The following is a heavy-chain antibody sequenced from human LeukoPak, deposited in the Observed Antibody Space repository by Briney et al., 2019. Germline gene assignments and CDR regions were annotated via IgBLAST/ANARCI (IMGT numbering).Heavy chain of an antibody. Sequence: SETLSLTCTVSGGSISSYYWSWIRQPPGKGLEWIGYIYYSGSTNYNPSLKSRVTISVDTSKNQFSLKLSSVTAADTAVYYCARVTSLTSYNSSPSTYFDYWGQGTLVTVSS. D-gene: IGHD6-13*01. CDR1: GGSISSYY. J-gene: IGHJ4*02. CDR2: IYYSGST. V-gene: IGHV4-59*01. CDR3: ARVTSLTSYNSSPSTYFDY.